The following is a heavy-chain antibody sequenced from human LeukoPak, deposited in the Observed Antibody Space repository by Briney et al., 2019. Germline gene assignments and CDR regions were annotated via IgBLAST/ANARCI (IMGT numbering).Heavy chain of an antibody. CDR2: IYTSGST. CDR1: GGSISSGSYY. J-gene: IGHJ4*02. D-gene: IGHD3-16*01. V-gene: IGHV4-61*02. CDR3: ARSRSMITFGGSIDY. Sequence: PSETLSLTCTVSGGSISSGSYYWSWIRQPAEKGLEWIGRIYTSGSTNYNPSLKSRVTISVDTSKNQFSLKLSSVTAADTAVYYCARSRSMITFGGSIDYWGQGTLVTVSS.